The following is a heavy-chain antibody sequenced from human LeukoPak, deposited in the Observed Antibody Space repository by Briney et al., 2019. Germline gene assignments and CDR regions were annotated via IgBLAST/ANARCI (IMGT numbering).Heavy chain of an antibody. D-gene: IGHD3-16*01. V-gene: IGHV3-23*01. CDR1: GFTFSSHS. CDR2: ILDSGYST. CDR3: AKLGGHPLHNYYVGV. Sequence: GGSLRLSCSASGFTFSSHSMRWVRQAPGKGLEWVSGILDSGYSTYYANSVKGRFTISRDNSNNTLYLQMNSLRAEDTAVYYCAKLGGHPLHNYYVGVWGKGTTVAVSS. J-gene: IGHJ6*03.